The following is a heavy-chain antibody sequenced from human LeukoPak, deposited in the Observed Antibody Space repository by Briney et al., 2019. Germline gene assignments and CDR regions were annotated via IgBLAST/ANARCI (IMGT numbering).Heavy chain of an antibody. J-gene: IGHJ4*02. D-gene: IGHD6-13*01. CDR1: GGSISSGGFY. CDR2: IYCSGTT. CDR3: ARGGYIAAAQYAY. Sequence: SETLSLTCTVSGGSISSGGFYWSWIRQPPGKGLEWIGYIYCSGTTNYNPSLKSRVTISVDTSKNQFSLKLSSVTAADTAVYYCARGGYIAAAQYAYWGQGTLVTVSS. V-gene: IGHV4-61*08.